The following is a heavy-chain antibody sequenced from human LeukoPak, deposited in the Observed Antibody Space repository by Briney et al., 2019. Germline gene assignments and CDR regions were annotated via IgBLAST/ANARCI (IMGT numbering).Heavy chain of an antibody. J-gene: IGHJ4*02. D-gene: IGHD2-2*01. CDR3: AKTTSGYASSFAC. CDR1: GFTFDDYA. Sequence: GGSLRLSCAASGFTFDDYAMHWIRQAPGQGLEWVSGISWNGNSIDYADSVKGRFTISRDNAKNSLYLQMNSLRAEDSALYFCAKTTSGYASSFACWGQGTLVTVSS. V-gene: IGHV3-9*01. CDR2: ISWNGNSI.